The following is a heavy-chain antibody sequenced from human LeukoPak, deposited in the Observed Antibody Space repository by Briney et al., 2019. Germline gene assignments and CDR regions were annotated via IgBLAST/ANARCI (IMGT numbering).Heavy chain of an antibody. J-gene: IGHJ6*02. CDR2: IYYSGST. V-gene: IGHV4-59*08. Sequence: YIYYSGSTNYNPSLKSRVTIPVDTSKNQFSLKLSSVTAADTAVYYSASSRIRYYYYYGMDVWAKGPRSPSP. CDR3: ASSRIRYYYYYGMDV. D-gene: IGHD2-15*01.